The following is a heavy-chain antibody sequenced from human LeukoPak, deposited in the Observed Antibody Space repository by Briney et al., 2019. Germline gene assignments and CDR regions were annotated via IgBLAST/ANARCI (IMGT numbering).Heavy chain of an antibody. J-gene: IGHJ6*02. CDR2: ISSNGGST. Sequence: GGSLRLSCAASGFTFSTYSMNWVRQAPGKGLEYVSTISSNGGSTYYADSVKGRFTISRDNFKNTLYLQMSSLRAEDTAVYYCVKGTYYHYWYGMDVWGQGTTVTVSS. CDR1: GFTFSTYS. V-gene: IGHV3-64D*09. CDR3: VKGTYYHYWYGMDV.